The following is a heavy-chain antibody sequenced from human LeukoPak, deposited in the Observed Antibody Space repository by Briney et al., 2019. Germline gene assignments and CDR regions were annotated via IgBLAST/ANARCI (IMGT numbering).Heavy chain of an antibody. V-gene: IGHV1-8*01. CDR2: MNPNSGNT. Sequence: ASVKVSCKASGYTFTSYDINWVRQATGQGLEWMGWMNPNSGNTGYAQKFQGRVTMTRNTSISTAYMELSSLRSDDTAVYYCARGPPVLRYFDWLLNYYYYYMDVWGKGTTVTISS. CDR3: ARGPPVLRYFDWLLNYYYYYMDV. J-gene: IGHJ6*03. D-gene: IGHD3-9*01. CDR1: GYTFTSYD.